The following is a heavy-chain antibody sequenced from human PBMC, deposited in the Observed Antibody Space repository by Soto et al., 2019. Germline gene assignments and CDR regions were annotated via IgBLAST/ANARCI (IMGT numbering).Heavy chain of an antibody. J-gene: IGHJ4*02. D-gene: IGHD1-20*01. Sequence: QVQLQESGPGLVKPSGTLSLTCAVSGGSISSSNWWSWVRQPPGKGLEWIGEIYHSGSTNYNPSLKGRFTISVDKSKNQFSLKLSSVTAADTAVYYCAKTRGITGTLYYFDYWGQGTLVTVSS. CDR3: AKTRGITGTLYYFDY. CDR2: IYHSGST. V-gene: IGHV4-4*02. CDR1: GGSISSSNW.